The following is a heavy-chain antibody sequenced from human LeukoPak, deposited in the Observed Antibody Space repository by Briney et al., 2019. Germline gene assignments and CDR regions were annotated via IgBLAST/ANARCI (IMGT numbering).Heavy chain of an antibody. CDR1: GGSFSGYY. D-gene: IGHD6-19*01. Sequence: SETLSLTCAVYGGSFSGYYWSWIRQPPGRGLEWFGEINHSGSTNYNPSLKSRVTISVDTSKNQFSLTLSSVTAADTAVYYCAGVRWLVPRGMDVWGKGTTVTVSS. V-gene: IGHV4-34*01. CDR3: AGVRWLVPRGMDV. CDR2: INHSGST. J-gene: IGHJ6*04.